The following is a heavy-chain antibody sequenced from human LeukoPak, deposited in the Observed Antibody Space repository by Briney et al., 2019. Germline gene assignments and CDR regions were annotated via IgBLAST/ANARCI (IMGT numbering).Heavy chain of an antibody. J-gene: IGHJ5*02. Sequence: GGSLRLSCAVSGFTLSNYGMHWVRQAPGKGLEWVAFIRHDGSNTNYADSVKGRFTISRDNAKNSLYLQMNSLRAEDTAVYYCARDLTYSGYDPADNWFDPWGQGTLVTVSS. CDR2: IRHDGSNT. V-gene: IGHV3-30*02. CDR3: ARDLTYSGYDPADNWFDP. D-gene: IGHD5-12*01. CDR1: GFTLSNYG.